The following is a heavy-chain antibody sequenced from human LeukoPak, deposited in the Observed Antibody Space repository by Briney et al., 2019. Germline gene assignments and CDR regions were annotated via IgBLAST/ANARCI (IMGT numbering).Heavy chain of an antibody. CDR3: ARAASPGIAVAGTDYFDY. J-gene: IGHJ4*02. Sequence: SVKVSCKASGGTFSSYAISWARQAPGQGLEWMGRIIPILGIANYAQKFQGRVTITADKSTSTAYMELSSLRSEDTAVYYCARAASPGIAVAGTDYFDYWAREPWSPSPQ. CDR1: GGTFSSYA. D-gene: IGHD6-19*01. V-gene: IGHV1-69*04. CDR2: IIPILGIA.